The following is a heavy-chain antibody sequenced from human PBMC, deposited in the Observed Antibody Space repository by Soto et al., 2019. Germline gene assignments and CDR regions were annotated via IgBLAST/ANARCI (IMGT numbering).Heavy chain of an antibody. Sequence: EVQLLESGGGLVQPGGSLRLSCVGSGFFFSSYTMTWVRQAPGKGLEWVSSFSATSENTYYADSVRGRFTISRDNSKNTRFLQMSRLTAEDTAMYYCAKARDQQWVRLPFDYWGQGILVIVSS. J-gene: IGHJ4*02. CDR1: GFFFSSYT. V-gene: IGHV3-23*01. CDR3: AKARDQQWVRLPFDY. D-gene: IGHD6-19*01. CDR2: FSATSENT.